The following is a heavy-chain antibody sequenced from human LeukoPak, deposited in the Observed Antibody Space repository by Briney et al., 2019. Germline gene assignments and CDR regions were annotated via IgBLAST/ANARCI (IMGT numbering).Heavy chain of an antibody. V-gene: IGHV3-23*01. CDR3: AKSLGVGGYTRYKGFDQ. J-gene: IGHJ4*02. D-gene: IGHD3-16*02. CDR2: ISGGGETT. Sequence: GGSLRLSCAASGFTFNNYAMNWVRQAPGKGLEWVSSISGGGETTYYADSAKGRFTISRDNSQNTLYLQMNSLRAEDTAVYYCAKSLGVGGYTRYKGFDQWGQGTLVTVSS. CDR1: GFTFNNYA.